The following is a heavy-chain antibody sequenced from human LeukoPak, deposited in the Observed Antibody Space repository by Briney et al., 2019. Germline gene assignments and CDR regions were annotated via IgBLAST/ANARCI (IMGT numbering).Heavy chain of an antibody. Sequence: SETLSLTCTVSGGSISSSTYYWGWIRPPPGKGLEWIGSIYYSGNTYYNPSLNSRVPISVDTSKNQFSLKLSSVTAADTAVYYCASYISTPSRRNLDCWGQGTLVTVSS. CDR2: IYYSGNT. CDR1: GGSISSSTYY. CDR3: ASYISTPSRRNLDC. J-gene: IGHJ4*02. V-gene: IGHV4-39*01. D-gene: IGHD2-2*01.